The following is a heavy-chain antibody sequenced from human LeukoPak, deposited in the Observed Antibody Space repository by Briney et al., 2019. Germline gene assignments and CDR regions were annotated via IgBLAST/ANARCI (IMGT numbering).Heavy chain of an antibody. D-gene: IGHD3-22*01. CDR3: ARDLADYYDSSGYPRSAFDI. Sequence: ASVKVFCKASGYTFTSYGISWVRQAPGQGLEWMGWISAYNGNTNYAQKLQGRVTMTTDTSTSTAYMELRSLRSDDTAVYYCARDLADYYDSSGYPRSAFDIWGQGTMVTVSS. CDR2: ISAYNGNT. J-gene: IGHJ3*02. V-gene: IGHV1-18*01. CDR1: GYTFTSYG.